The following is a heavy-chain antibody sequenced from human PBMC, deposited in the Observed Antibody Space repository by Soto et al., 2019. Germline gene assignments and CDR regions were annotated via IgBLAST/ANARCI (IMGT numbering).Heavy chain of an antibody. CDR1: GGSISSYY. Sequence: ASETLSLTCTVSGGSISSYYWSWIRQPPGKGLEWIGYIYYSGSTNYNPSLKSRVTISVDTSKNQFSLKLSSVTAADTAVYYCARGVRGVINNWFDPWGQGTLVTVSS. D-gene: IGHD3-10*01. CDR2: IYYSGST. J-gene: IGHJ5*02. CDR3: ARGVRGVINNWFDP. V-gene: IGHV4-59*01.